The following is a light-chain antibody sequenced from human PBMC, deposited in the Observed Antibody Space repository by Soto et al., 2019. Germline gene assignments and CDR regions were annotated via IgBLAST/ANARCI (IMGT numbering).Light chain of an antibody. J-gene: IGKJ1*01. V-gene: IGKV3-20*01. CDR2: GAS. CDR1: QSIRSSY. CDR3: QHYGSSRT. Sequence: EIVLTQSPGTLSLSPGERAILSCRASQSIRSSYLAWYQQKPGQAPRLLIYGASSRATGIPDRFSGSGSGTDFTLIISRLEPEDFAVYYCQHYGSSRTFGQGTKV.